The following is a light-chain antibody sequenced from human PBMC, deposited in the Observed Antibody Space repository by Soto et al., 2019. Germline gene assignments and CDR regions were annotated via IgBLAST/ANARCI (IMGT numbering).Light chain of an antibody. CDR2: GAS. CDR3: QQYGNSPPT. CDR1: QTVSRDY. Sequence: IVLTQSPGTLSLSPGERATRSCRASQTVSRDYLAWYHQSPGQAPRLLIYGASSRATGIPDRFSGSGSGTDFTLTISRLEPEDFAVYHCQQYGNSPPTFGQGTKLEIK. J-gene: IGKJ1*01. V-gene: IGKV3-20*01.